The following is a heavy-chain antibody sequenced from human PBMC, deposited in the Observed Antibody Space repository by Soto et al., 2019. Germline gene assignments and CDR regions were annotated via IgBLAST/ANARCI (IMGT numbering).Heavy chain of an antibody. CDR2: IKQDGSEK. CDR3: ARDQGTSRGYSGYDYDTYYYYYYMDV. CDR1: GFTFSSYW. J-gene: IGHJ6*03. V-gene: IGHV3-7*01. Sequence: GGSLRLSCTASGFTFSSYWMSWVRQAPGKGLEWVANIKQDGSEKYYVDSVKGRFTISRDNAKNSLYLQMNSLRAEDTAVYYCARDQGTSRGYSGYDYDTYYYYYYMDVWGKGTTVTVSS. D-gene: IGHD5-12*01.